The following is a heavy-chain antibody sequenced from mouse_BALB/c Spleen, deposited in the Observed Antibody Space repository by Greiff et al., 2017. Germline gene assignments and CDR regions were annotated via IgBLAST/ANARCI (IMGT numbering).Heavy chain of an antibody. V-gene: IGHV14-3*02. D-gene: IGHD2-2*01. J-gene: IGHJ4*01. CDR1: GFNIKDTY. Sequence: VHVKQSGAELVKPGASVKLSCTASGFNIKDTYMHWVKQRPEQGLEWIGRIDPANGNTKYDPKFQGKATITADTSSNTAYLQLSSLTSEDTAVYYCARDGYDGNYYAMDYWGQGTSVTVSS. CDR3: ARDGYDGNYYAMDY. CDR2: IDPANGNT.